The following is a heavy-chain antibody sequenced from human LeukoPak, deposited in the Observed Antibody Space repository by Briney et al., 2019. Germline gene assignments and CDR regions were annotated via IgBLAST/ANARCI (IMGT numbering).Heavy chain of an antibody. D-gene: IGHD3-10*01. CDR1: GGSISSGSYY. V-gene: IGHV4-61*02. J-gene: IGHJ6*03. CDR3: ARGEPGITMVRGVSYYYYYMDV. CDR2: IYTSGST. Sequence: PSETLSLTCTVSGGSISSGSYYWSWIRQPAGKGLEWIGRIYTSGSTNYNPSLKSRVTISVDTSKNQFSLKLSSVTAADTAVYYCARGEPGITMVRGVSYYYYYMDVWGKGTTVTISS.